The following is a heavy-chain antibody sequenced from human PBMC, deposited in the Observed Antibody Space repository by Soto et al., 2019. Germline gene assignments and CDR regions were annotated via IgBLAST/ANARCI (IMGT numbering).Heavy chain of an antibody. J-gene: IGHJ4*02. CDR3: ARDRTIRYFDY. CDR2: IWYDGSTE. V-gene: IGHV3-33*01. Sequence: QVHLVESGGGVVQPGGSLRLSCAASGFAFHGYAMHWVRQAPGKGLEWVAVIWYDGSTEYYIDSVKGRFAISRDNSKITLYLQVNSLRAEVTAVYYCARDRTIRYFDYWGQGTPVIVSS. CDR1: GFAFHGYA. D-gene: IGHD3-9*01.